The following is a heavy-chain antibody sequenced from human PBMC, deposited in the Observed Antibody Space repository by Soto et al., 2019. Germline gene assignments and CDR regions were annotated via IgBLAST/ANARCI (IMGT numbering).Heavy chain of an antibody. D-gene: IGHD2-8*01. J-gene: IGHJ3*02. CDR3: HTPHGRNAFDI. CDR1: GFTFGNAW. Sequence: GGSLRLSCATSGFTFGNAWMAWVRQAPGKGLEWVGRIKSIADGGTTNYAAPVKGRFSISRHDSENTLYLQMNSLRVEDTGIYYCHTPHGRNAFDIWGPGTVVTVSS. CDR2: IKSIADGGTT. V-gene: IGHV3-15*01.